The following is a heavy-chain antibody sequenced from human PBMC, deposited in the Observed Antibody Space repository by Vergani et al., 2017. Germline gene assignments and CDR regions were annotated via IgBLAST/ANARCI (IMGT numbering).Heavy chain of an antibody. J-gene: IGHJ6*02. CDR3: AREGIDYGDYGLYYYGMDV. D-gene: IGHD4-17*01. Sequence: QVQLQESGPGLVKPSQTLSLTCTVSGGSISSGDYYWSWIRQPPGKGLEWIGYIYYSGSTYYNPSLKSRVTISLDTSKTQFSLKLSSVTAADTAVYYCAREGIDYGDYGLYYYGMDVWGQGTTVTVSS. CDR2: IYYSGST. V-gene: IGHV4-30-4*01. CDR1: GGSISSGDYY.